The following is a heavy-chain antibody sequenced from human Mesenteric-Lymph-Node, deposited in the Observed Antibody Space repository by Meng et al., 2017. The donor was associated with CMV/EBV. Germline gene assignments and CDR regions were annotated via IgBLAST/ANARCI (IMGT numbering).Heavy chain of an antibody. D-gene: IGHD6-6*01. J-gene: IGHJ5*02. Sequence: KVACKASGYTFTSYGITWVRQAPGQGLEWMGWITTCDGNAHYAQTLQGRVSMTTDTSTSTAYMELRSLRSDDTAVYYCARGSSGWFDPWGQGTLVTVSS. CDR2: ITTCDGNA. V-gene: IGHV1-18*01. CDR1: GYTFTSYG. CDR3: ARGSSGWFDP.